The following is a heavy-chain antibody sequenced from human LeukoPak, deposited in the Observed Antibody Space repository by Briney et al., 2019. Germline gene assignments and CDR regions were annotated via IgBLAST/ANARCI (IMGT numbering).Heavy chain of an antibody. J-gene: IGHJ3*02. Sequence: GGSLRLSCAASGFTFSRYWMAWVRQNPGKGLEWVANIKPDGSERNHVDSVKGRFTISRDNAKNSLYLQMNSLRAEDTAVYYCARDVLGGAFDIWGQGTMVTVSS. CDR3: ARDVLGGAFDI. CDR2: IKPDGSER. V-gene: IGHV3-7*01. D-gene: IGHD2-8*02. CDR1: GFTFSRYW.